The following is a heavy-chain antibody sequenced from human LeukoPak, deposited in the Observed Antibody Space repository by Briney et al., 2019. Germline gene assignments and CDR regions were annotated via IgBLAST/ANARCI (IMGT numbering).Heavy chain of an antibody. CDR2: ISGSGGST. CDR3: AKALLAQKSDY. CDR1: GFTFSDYY. D-gene: IGHD3-3*01. J-gene: IGHJ4*02. V-gene: IGHV3-23*01. Sequence: GGSLRLSCAASGFTFSDYYMSWIRQAPGKGLEWVSAISGSGGSTYYADSVKGRFTISRDNSKNTLYLQMNSLRAEDTAVYYCAKALLAQKSDYWGQGTLVTVSS.